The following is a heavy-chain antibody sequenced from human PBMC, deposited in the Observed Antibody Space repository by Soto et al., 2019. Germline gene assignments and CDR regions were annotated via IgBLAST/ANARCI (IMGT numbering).Heavy chain of an antibody. CDR2: ISSSSSTI. V-gene: IGHV3-48*01. D-gene: IGHD2-8*01. J-gene: IGHJ5*02. CDR3: ARDQRGHGTMVNWFDP. CDR1: GFTFSSYS. Sequence: GGSLRLSCAASGFTFSSYSMNWVRQAPGKGLEWVSYISSSSSTIYYADSVKGRFTISRDNAKNSLYLQMNSLRAEDTAVYYCARDQRGHGTMVNWFDPWGQGTLVTVSS.